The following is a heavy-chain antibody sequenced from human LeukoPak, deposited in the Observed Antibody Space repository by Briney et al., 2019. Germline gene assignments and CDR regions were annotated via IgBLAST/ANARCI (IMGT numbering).Heavy chain of an antibody. Sequence: PSETLSLTCTVSGGSISSGDYCWSWIRQHPGKGLEWIGYIYYSGSTYYNPSLKSRVTISVDTSKNQFSLKLSSVTAADTAVYYCARVPGRAFDIWGQGTMVTVSS. J-gene: IGHJ3*02. V-gene: IGHV4-31*03. CDR2: IYYSGST. CDR1: GGSISSGDYC. CDR3: ARVPGRAFDI. D-gene: IGHD1-26*01.